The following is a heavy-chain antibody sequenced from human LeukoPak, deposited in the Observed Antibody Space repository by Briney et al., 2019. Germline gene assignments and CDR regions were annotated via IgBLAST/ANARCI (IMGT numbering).Heavy chain of an antibody. D-gene: IGHD6-19*01. CDR1: GFTFSSYA. Sequence: GGSLRVSCAASGFTFSSYAMSWVRQAPGKGLEWVSAISGSGGSTYYADSVKGRFTISRDNSKNTLYLQMNSLRAEDTAVYYCAKPLAVAGTRNHYWGQGTLVTVSS. CDR2: ISGSGGST. J-gene: IGHJ4*02. CDR3: AKPLAVAGTRNHY. V-gene: IGHV3-23*01.